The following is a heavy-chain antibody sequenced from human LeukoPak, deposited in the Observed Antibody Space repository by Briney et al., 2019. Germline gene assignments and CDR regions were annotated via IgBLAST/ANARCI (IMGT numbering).Heavy chain of an antibody. V-gene: IGHV1-2*02. Sequence: ASVKVSCKASGYTFIGYYMHWVRQAPGQGLEWMGWINPNSGGTNYAQKFQGRVTMTRDTSISTAYMELSSLRSDDTAVYYCARGLIASVGTLDYWGQGTLVTVSS. J-gene: IGHJ4*02. D-gene: IGHD6-13*01. CDR2: INPNSGGT. CDR1: GYTFIGYY. CDR3: ARGLIASVGTLDY.